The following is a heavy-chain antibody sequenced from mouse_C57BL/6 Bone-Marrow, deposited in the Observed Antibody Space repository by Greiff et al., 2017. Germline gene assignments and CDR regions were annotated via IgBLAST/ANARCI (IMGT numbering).Heavy chain of an antibody. Sequence: VKLQQPGAELVKPGASVTLSCKASGYTFTSYWMHWVKQRPGQGLEWIGMIHPNSGSTNYNEKFKSKATLTVDKSSSTAYMQLSSLTSEDSAVYYCANYDYGAFDVWGTGTTVTVAS. D-gene: IGHD2-4*01. CDR2: IHPNSGST. V-gene: IGHV1-64*01. CDR3: ANYDYGAFDV. CDR1: GYTFTSYW. J-gene: IGHJ1*03.